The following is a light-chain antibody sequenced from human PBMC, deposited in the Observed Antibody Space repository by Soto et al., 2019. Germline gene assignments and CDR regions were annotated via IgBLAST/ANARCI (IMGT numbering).Light chain of an antibody. V-gene: IGKV3-15*01. Sequence: EIVMTQSPATLSVSPGERATLSYRASQSVSSNLAWYQQKPGQAPRLLIYGASTRDNGVPARFSGSGSGTEFTLTISSLQSEDSAVYYCQQHNNWPPYTFGQGTKVDIK. J-gene: IGKJ2*01. CDR2: GAS. CDR3: QQHNNWPPYT. CDR1: QSVSSN.